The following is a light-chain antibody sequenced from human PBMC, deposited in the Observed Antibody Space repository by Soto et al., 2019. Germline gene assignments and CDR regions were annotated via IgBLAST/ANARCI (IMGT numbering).Light chain of an antibody. CDR2: GAS. CDR1: QSVSSNY. V-gene: IGKV3-20*01. CDR3: QQYGSSPRT. Sequence: EIVWTQSPGTLSLSPGERATLSCRASQSVSSNYLAWYQQKPGQAPRLLIYGASSRATGIPDRFSGSGSGTEFTLTISRLEPEDFAVYYCQQYGSSPRTFGQGTKVDI. J-gene: IGKJ1*01.